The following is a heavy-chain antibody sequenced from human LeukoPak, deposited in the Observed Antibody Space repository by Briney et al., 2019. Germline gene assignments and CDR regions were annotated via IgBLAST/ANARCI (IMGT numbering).Heavy chain of an antibody. J-gene: IGHJ3*02. CDR2: IKQDGSEK. CDR1: GFTFSSSW. Sequence: GGSLRLSCVASGFTFSSSWMSWVRQAPGKGLEWVANIKQDGSEKNYVDSVKGRFTISRDNAKNSMYLQMNSLRADDTAEYYCARDRGYNAFDIWGQGTMVTVSS. CDR3: ARDRGYNAFDI. D-gene: IGHD5-18*01. V-gene: IGHV3-7*01.